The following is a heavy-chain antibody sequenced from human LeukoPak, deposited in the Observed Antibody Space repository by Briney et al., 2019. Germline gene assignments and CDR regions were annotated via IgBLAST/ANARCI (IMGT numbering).Heavy chain of an antibody. CDR1: GFTFSSYG. CDR2: ISYDGSNR. D-gene: IGHD3-22*01. Sequence: GGSLRLSCAASGFTFSSYGMHWVRQAPGKGLEWVAVISYDGSNRYYADSVKGRFTISRDNSKNTLYLQMNSLSAEDTAVYYCAKEYYDSSGYYWTGDWGQGTLVTVSS. V-gene: IGHV3-30*18. J-gene: IGHJ4*02. CDR3: AKEYYDSSGYYWTGD.